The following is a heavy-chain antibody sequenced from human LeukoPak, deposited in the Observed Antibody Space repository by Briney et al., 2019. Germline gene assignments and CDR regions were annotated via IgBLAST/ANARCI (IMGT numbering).Heavy chain of an antibody. CDR1: GGSISDYY. V-gene: IGHV4-34*01. Sequence: SETLSLTCTVSGGSISDYYWSWIRQPPGKGLEWIGEINHSGSTNYNPSLKSRVTISVDTSKNQFSLKLSSVTAADTAVYYCARGFSYGPVHWGQGTLVTVSS. D-gene: IGHD5-18*01. J-gene: IGHJ4*02. CDR2: INHSGST. CDR3: ARGFSYGPVH.